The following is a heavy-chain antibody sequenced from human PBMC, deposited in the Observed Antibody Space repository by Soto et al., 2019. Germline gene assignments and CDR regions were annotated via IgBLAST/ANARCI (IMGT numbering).Heavy chain of an antibody. V-gene: IGHV1-69*06. CDR1: GGTFSSYG. CDR3: ATRATRPENYYYVIDV. CDR2: IIPIFGTP. Sequence: GASVKVSCKASGGTFSSYGISWVRQAPGHGLEWIGGIIPIFGTPDYAQKFQGRVTITADTSTSTAYMELSSLRSEDTGVYYCATRATRPENYYYVIDVWGQGTTVTVS. J-gene: IGHJ6*02. D-gene: IGHD6-6*01.